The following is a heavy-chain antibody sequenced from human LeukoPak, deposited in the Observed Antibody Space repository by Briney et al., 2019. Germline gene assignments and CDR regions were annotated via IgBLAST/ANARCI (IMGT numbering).Heavy chain of an antibody. J-gene: IGHJ4*02. Sequence: GGSLRLSCAASGFTVSSNYMSWVRQAPGKGLEWVSVIYSGGSTYYADSVKGRFTISRDNSKNTLYLQMNSLRADDTAVYYCARAGWEPFRQQIYYFDYWGQGTLVTVSS. CDR1: GFTVSSNY. V-gene: IGHV3-53*01. D-gene: IGHD1-26*01. CDR3: ARAGWEPFRQQIYYFDY. CDR2: IYSGGST.